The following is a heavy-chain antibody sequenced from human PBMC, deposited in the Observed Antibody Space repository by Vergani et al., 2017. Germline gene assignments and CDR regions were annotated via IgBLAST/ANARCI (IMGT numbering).Heavy chain of an antibody. CDR3: AKEGYFDWLLTSNWFDP. CDR2: ISSSSSYT. Sequence: QVQLVESGGGLVKPGGSLRLSCAASGFTFSDYYVSWIRQAPEKGLEWVSYISSSSSYTNYADSVKGRFTISRDNSKNTLYLQMNSLRAEDTAVYYCAKEGYFDWLLTSNWFDPWGQGTLVTVSS. D-gene: IGHD3-9*01. J-gene: IGHJ5*02. CDR1: GFTFSDYY. V-gene: IGHV3-11*06.